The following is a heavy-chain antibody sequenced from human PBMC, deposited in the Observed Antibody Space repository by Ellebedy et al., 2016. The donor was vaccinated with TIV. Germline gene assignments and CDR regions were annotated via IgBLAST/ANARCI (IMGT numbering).Heavy chain of an antibody. Sequence: GESLKISCAASGFTFSSYDMHWVRQATGKGLEWVSVIGTAGDTYYPGSVKGRFAISRENAKNSLYLQMNSLRAEDTAVYNCARAGGGFLEWLSQDYFDYWGQGTLVTVSS. V-gene: IGHV3-13*01. CDR2: IGTAGDT. D-gene: IGHD3-3*01. CDR3: ARAGGGFLEWLSQDYFDY. CDR1: GFTFSSYD. J-gene: IGHJ4*02.